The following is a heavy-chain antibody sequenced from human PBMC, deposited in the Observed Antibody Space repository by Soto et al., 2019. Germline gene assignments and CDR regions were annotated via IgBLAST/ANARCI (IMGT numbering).Heavy chain of an antibody. CDR3: VKGEGGGMKAFDI. CDR2: ISSNGGST. CDR1: GFTFSSYA. V-gene: IGHV3-64D*06. D-gene: IGHD3-16*01. J-gene: IGHJ3*02. Sequence: GGSLRLSCSASGFTFSSYAMHWVRQAPGKGLEYVSAISSNGGSTYYADSLKGRFTISRDNSKNTLYLQMSSLRAKDTAVYYCVKGEGGGMKAFDIWGQGTMVTVSS.